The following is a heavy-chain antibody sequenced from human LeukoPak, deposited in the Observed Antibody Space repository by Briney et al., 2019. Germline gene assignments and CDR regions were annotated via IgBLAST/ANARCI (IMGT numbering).Heavy chain of an antibody. D-gene: IGHD2-15*01. Sequence: SETLSLTCTVSGGSISSSSYYWGWTRQPPGKGLEWIGSTYYSGSTYYNPSLKSRVTISVDTSKNQFSLKLSSVTAADTAVYYCARMVVVAATADWFDPWGQGTLVTVSS. CDR2: TYYSGST. J-gene: IGHJ5*02. V-gene: IGHV4-39*01. CDR1: GGSISSSSYY. CDR3: ARMVVVAATADWFDP.